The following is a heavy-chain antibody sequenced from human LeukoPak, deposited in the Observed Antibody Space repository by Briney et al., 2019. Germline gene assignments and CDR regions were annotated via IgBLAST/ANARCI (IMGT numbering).Heavy chain of an antibody. J-gene: IGHJ4*02. Sequence: GGSLRLSCAASGFTFSNYGMRWVRQAPGKGLEWVAFIRYDENTKYYADSVKGRFTISRDNSKNTLSLQMNSLRAEDTAMYYCAKDLRAAAAPFDYWGQGTLVTVSS. CDR1: GFTFSNYG. CDR3: AKDLRAAAAPFDY. CDR2: IRYDENTK. D-gene: IGHD6-13*01. V-gene: IGHV3-30*02.